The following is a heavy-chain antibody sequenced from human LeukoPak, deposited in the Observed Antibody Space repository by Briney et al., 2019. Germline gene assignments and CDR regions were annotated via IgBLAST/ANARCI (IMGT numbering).Heavy chain of an antibody. CDR1: TFTFSSYG. J-gene: IGHJ4*02. CDR2: IRYDGSNK. V-gene: IGHV3-30*02. CDR3: AKSSGPTDY. Sequence: PGGSLRLSCAASTFTFSSYGMHWVRQAPGKGLEWVAFIRYDGSNKYYADSVNGRFTISRDNSKNTLYLQMNSLIAEDTAVYYCAKSSGPTDYWGQGTLVTVSS.